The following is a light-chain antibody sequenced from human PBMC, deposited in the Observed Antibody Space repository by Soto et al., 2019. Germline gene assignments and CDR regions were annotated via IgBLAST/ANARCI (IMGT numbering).Light chain of an antibody. CDR2: GAS. V-gene: IGKV3-20*01. Sequence: ETVLTQSPGTLSLSPGERATLPCRASQSVSSGYLAWYQQKPGQAPRLLIYGASSRAAGIPDRFSGSGSGADFTLTIRRLEPEDFAVYYCIEYGSSTFTFGPGTKVDIK. CDR3: IEYGSSTFT. J-gene: IGKJ3*01. CDR1: QSVSSGY.